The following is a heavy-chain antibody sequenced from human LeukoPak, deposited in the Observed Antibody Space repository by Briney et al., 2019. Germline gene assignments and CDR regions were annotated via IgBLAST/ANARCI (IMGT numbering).Heavy chain of an antibody. D-gene: IGHD2-8*01. CDR3: ARELMVGHLIDY. J-gene: IGHJ4*02. Sequence: SETLSLTCTVSGGSISSSSYYWGWIRQPPGKGLEWIGSIYYSGSTYYNPSLKSRVTISVDTSKTQFSLKLSSVTAADTAVYYCARELMVGHLIDYWGQGTLVTVSS. CDR1: GGSISSSSYY. CDR2: IYYSGST. V-gene: IGHV4-39*07.